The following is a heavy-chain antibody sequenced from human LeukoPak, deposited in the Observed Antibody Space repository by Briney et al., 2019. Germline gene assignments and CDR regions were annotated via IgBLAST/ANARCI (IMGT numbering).Heavy chain of an antibody. CDR1: GFIFSTYD. Sequence: GRSLRLSCAPSGFIFSTYDMHWVRQAPGKGLEWVAVISREGGIAYHADSVKGRFTISRDNSKNTLYLQMNSLRADDTAVYYCARHFTTGSIDYWGQGNLVTVSS. D-gene: IGHD3-9*01. CDR2: ISREGGIA. CDR3: ARHFTTGSIDY. J-gene: IGHJ4*02. V-gene: IGHV3-30-3*01.